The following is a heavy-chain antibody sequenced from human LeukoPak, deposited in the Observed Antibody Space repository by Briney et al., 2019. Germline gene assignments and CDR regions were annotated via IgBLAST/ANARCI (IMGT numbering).Heavy chain of an antibody. CDR2: IYYSGST. V-gene: IGHV4-31*03. CDR1: GGSISSGGYY. Sequence: PSETLSLTCTVSGGSISSGGYYWSWIRQHPGKGLEWIGYIYYSGSTYYNPSLKSRVTISVDTSKNQFSLKLSSVTAADTAVYYCARSGVLQRLSTNSDYYGSGSPPGWFDPWGQGTLVTVSS. J-gene: IGHJ5*02. CDR3: ARSGVLQRLSTNSDYYGSGSPPGWFDP. D-gene: IGHD3-10*01.